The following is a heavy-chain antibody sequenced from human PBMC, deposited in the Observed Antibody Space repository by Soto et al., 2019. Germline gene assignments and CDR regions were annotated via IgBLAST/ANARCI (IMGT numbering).Heavy chain of an antibody. V-gene: IGHV1-18*01. J-gene: IGHJ6*03. Sequence: ASVKVSCKASGYTFTSYGISWVRQAPGQGLEWMGWISAYNGNTNYAQKLQGRVTMTTDTSTSTAYMELRSLRSDDTAVYYCARVGFYCSSTSCPRSPYYYMDVWGKGTTVTVSS. D-gene: IGHD2-2*01. CDR3: ARVGFYCSSTSCPRSPYYYMDV. CDR1: GYTFTSYG. CDR2: ISAYNGNT.